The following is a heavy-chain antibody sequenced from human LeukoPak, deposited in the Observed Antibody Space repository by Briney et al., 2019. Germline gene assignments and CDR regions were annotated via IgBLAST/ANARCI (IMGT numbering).Heavy chain of an antibody. CDR1: GDSISSGFY. Sequence: SETLSLTSTISGDSISSGFYWGWIRQPPGSGLEWIGSFYHRGSTYYNPSLKSRVTISVDTSKNQFSLKLNSVTAADTAVYYCAREGTRYFDSRGYLWGQGTLVTVSS. D-gene: IGHD3-22*01. CDR2: FYHRGST. CDR3: AREGTRYFDSRGYL. V-gene: IGHV4-38-2*02. J-gene: IGHJ4*02.